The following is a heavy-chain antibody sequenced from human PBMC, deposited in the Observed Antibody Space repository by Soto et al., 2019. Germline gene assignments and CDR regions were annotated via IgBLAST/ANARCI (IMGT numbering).Heavy chain of an antibody. D-gene: IGHD6-13*01. CDR2: IKSKTDGGTT. Sequence: EVQLVESGGGLVKPGGSLRLSCAASGFTFSNAWMNWVRQAPGKGLEWVGRIKSKTDGGTTDYAAPVKGRFTISRDDSKNTLYLQMNSLKTEDTALYYCTTVSSWSFYYYYGMDGWGQGTTVTVSS. CDR1: GFTFSNAW. V-gene: IGHV3-15*07. CDR3: TTVSSWSFYYYYGMDG. J-gene: IGHJ6*02.